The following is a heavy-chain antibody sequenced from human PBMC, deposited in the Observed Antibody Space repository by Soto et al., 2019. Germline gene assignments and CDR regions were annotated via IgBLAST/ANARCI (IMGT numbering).Heavy chain of an antibody. V-gene: IGHV1-18*01. CDR3: AREGQAPYYYYGMDV. Sequence: GGPVKGSRKASGYTLSKYGFSWVGQAPGQGLEWMGWISGYNGNTKYAEKFQGRVTMTTDTSTSTAHMELRSLRSDDTAVYYCAREGQAPYYYYGMDVWGQGTAVTVSS. CDR1: GYTLSKYG. J-gene: IGHJ6*02. CDR2: ISGYNGNT.